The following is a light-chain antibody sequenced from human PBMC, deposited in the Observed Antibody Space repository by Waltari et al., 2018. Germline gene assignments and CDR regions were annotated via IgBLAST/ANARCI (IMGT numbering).Light chain of an antibody. Sequence: EIVLTQSPVTLSLSRGERATLSCRATQSVSGYLAWFRQKPSQAPRLLIYDVSKRATGITDWISGSGSETDVTLTISSLEPDDFGVYYCQQRSGWPPAITFGQGTRLEIK. CDR2: DVS. CDR1: QSVSGY. CDR3: QQRSGWPPAIT. V-gene: IGKV3-11*01. J-gene: IGKJ5*01.